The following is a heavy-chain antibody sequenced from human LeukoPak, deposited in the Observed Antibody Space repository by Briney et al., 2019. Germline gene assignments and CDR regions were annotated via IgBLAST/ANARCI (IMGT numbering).Heavy chain of an antibody. CDR3: ARQGSSGWYRYWFDP. D-gene: IGHD6-19*01. V-gene: IGHV4-59*08. J-gene: IGHJ5*02. CDR1: GDSISSYY. CDR2: IYYSGST. Sequence: PSETLSLTCTVSGDSISSYYWSWIRQPPGKGLEWIGYIYYSGSTNYNPSLKSRVTISVDTSKNQFSLKLSSVTAADTAVYYCARQGSSGWYRYWFDPWGQGTLVTVSS.